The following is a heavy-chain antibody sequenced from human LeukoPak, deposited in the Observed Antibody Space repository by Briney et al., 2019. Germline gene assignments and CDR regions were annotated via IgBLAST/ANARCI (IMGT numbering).Heavy chain of an antibody. Sequence: GGSLRLFCAASGFNFSSYSMNWVRQAPGKGLEWVSYISSSSSTIYYADSVKGRFTISRDNAKNSLYLQMNSLRAEDTAVYYCARGARKYYDSSGYYYWGQGTLGTVSS. CDR3: ARGARKYYDSSGYYY. J-gene: IGHJ4*02. V-gene: IGHV3-48*04. CDR1: GFNFSSYS. CDR2: ISSSSSTI. D-gene: IGHD3-22*01.